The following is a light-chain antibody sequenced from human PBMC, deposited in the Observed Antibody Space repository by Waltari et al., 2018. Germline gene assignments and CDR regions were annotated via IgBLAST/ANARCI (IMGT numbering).Light chain of an antibody. CDR1: SGAVGGHDF. J-gene: IGLJ2*01. V-gene: IGLV2-11*01. Sequence: QSALTQPRSVSGSPGQSVPISCTGTSGAVGGHDFVSWFQELPGKAPKLIIYDVTKRPSGVPDRFSGSKSANTASLTISGLQAEDEANYYCCSYAGRYTYIFGGGTKLTVL. CDR3: CSYAGRYTYI. CDR2: DVT.